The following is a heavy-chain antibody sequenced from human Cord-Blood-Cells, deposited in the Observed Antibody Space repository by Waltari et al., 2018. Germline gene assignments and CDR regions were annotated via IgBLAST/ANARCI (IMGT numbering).Heavy chain of an antibody. D-gene: IGHD3-10*01. CDR2: FDPEEGET. J-gene: IGHJ6*02. CDR1: GYTLTELS. V-gene: IGHV1-24*01. CDR3: ASPTVLWFGELFPYGMDV. Sequence: QVQLVQSGAEVKKPGASVKVSCKVSGYTLTELSMHWVRQAPGKGLEWMGGFDPEEGETIYAQKFQGRVTMTEDTSTDTAYMELSSLRSEDTAVYYCASPTVLWFGELFPYGMDVWGQGTTVTVSS.